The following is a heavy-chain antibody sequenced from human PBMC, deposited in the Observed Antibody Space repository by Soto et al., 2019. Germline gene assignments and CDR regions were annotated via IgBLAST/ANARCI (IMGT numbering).Heavy chain of an antibody. J-gene: IGHJ6*02. D-gene: IGHD3-3*01. V-gene: IGHV3-11*01. Sequence: QVHLVESGGGLVKPGGSLRLSCAASGFTFSDYYMTWIRQAPGKGLEWVSYISSSGGLIYYADSVKGRFTISRDNARNSVYLQMSSLSAEDSAVYYCASDRCDFWSGSDHYGLAVGGQGTTVTVSS. CDR1: GFTFSDYY. CDR3: ASDRCDFWSGSDHYGLAV. CDR2: ISSSGGLI.